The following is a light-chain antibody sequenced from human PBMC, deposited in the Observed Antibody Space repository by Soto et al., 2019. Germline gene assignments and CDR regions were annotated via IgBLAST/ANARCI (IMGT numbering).Light chain of an antibody. Sequence: DIPMTQSPSSVSASVGDRVTITCRASQDISTWLAWFQQKPGKAPNLLIYTASNLQSGVPSRFSGSGSGTDFTLTITSLQPEDFATYYCQQGNTFPLTFGGGTK. V-gene: IGKV1-12*01. CDR2: TAS. J-gene: IGKJ4*01. CDR3: QQGNTFPLT. CDR1: QDISTW.